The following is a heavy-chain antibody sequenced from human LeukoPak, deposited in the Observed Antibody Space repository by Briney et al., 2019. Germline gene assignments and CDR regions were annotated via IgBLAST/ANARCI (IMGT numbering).Heavy chain of an antibody. CDR1: GYTFTDCY. D-gene: IGHD5-24*01. V-gene: IGHV1-2*02. CDR3: ARGRNIEMTTMSGGSDY. J-gene: IGHJ4*02. Sequence: GASVKVSCKASGYTFTDCYMHWVRQAPGQGLEWMGWLNPNSGDTNYARKFQGRVSMTRDSSISTAYMDLSDLRSDDTAVYSCARGRNIEMTTMSGGSDYWGQGTLVTVSS. CDR2: LNPNSGDT.